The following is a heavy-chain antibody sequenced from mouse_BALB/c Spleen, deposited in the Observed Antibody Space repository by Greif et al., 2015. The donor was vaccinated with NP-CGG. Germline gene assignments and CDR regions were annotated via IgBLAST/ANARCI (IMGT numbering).Heavy chain of an antibody. D-gene: IGHD1-1*01. V-gene: IGHV3-2*02. CDR1: GYSITSDYA. Sequence: EVQLVESGPGLVKPSQSLSLTCTVTGYSITSDYAWNWIRQFPGNKLEWMGYISYSGSTSYNPSLKSRISITRDTSKNQFFLQLNSVTTEDTATYYCARSRYYGSSYKWYFDVWGAGTTVTVSS. CDR3: ARSRYYGSSYKWYFDV. J-gene: IGHJ1*01. CDR2: ISYSGST.